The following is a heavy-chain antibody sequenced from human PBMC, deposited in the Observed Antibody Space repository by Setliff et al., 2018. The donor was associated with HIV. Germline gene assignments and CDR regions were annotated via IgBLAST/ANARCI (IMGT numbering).Heavy chain of an antibody. Sequence: ASVKVSCKTSGYTVTNYAMHWVRQAPGQSLEWMGWINGGNGNTKYSEKFKGRVTITRDIFASTASMELSSLRSEDTAVYYCARAGSGWPFDFWGQGTLVTVSS. J-gene: IGHJ4*02. V-gene: IGHV1-3*01. CDR3: ARAGSGWPFDF. D-gene: IGHD6-19*01. CDR1: GYTVTNYA. CDR2: INGGNGNT.